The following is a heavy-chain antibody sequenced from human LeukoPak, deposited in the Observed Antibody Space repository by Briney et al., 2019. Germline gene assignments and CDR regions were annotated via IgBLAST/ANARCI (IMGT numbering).Heavy chain of an antibody. CDR3: VRGYSFGPYGMDV. J-gene: IGHJ6*02. V-gene: IGHV3-64D*09. Sequence: PGGSLRLSCSASGFPVSSYAMHWVRQAPGKGLEYVSAISDSGGSTYYAGSVKGRFTISRDNSKNTLYLQMSSLRAEDTAVYFCVRGYSFGPYGMDVWGQGTTVTVSS. D-gene: IGHD2-15*01. CDR2: ISDSGGST. CDR1: GFPVSSYA.